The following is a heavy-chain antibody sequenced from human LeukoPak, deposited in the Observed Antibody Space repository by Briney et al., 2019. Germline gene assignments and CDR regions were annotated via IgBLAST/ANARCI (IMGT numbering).Heavy chain of an antibody. CDR3: ARDRGATGWFDP. CDR2: IYYSGST. J-gene: IGHJ5*02. D-gene: IGHD1-26*01. CDR1: GDSISGYY. Sequence: SETLSLTCTVSGDSISGYYWSWIRQPPGRGLEWIGYIYYSGSTNYNPSLKSRVTISVDTSKNQFSLKLSSVTAADTAVYYCARDRGATGWFDPWGQGTLVTVSS. V-gene: IGHV4-59*01.